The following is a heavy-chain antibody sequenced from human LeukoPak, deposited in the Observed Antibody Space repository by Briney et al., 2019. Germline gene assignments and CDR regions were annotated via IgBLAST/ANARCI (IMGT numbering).Heavy chain of an antibody. V-gene: IGHV4-34*01. Sequence: PSETLSLTCAVYGGSFSGYYWSWIRQPPGKGLEWIGEINHSGSTNYNPSLKSRVTISVDTSKNQFSLKLSSVTAADTAVYYCAKEDGGNELYWGQGTLVTVSS. J-gene: IGHJ4*02. CDR1: GGSFSGYY. CDR2: INHSGST. D-gene: IGHD4-23*01. CDR3: AKEDGGNELY.